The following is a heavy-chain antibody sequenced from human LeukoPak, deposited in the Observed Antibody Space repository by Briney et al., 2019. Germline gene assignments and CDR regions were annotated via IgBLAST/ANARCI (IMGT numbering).Heavy chain of an antibody. V-gene: IGHV3-48*03. Sequence: GGSLRLSCAASGFTFSSYEMNWVRQAPGKGLEWVSYISSSGSTIYYADSVKGRVTISRDNAKNSLYLQMNSLRAEDTAVYYCARECGYCSSTVDYGGQGTLVTVSS. CDR3: ARECGYCSSTVDY. CDR2: ISSSGSTI. J-gene: IGHJ4*02. CDR1: GFTFSSYE. D-gene: IGHD2-2*03.